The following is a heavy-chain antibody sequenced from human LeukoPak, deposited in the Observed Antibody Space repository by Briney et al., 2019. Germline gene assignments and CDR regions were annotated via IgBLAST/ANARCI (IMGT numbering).Heavy chain of an antibody. CDR3: ARALYCSGGSCNSTAGEWFDP. D-gene: IGHD2-15*01. Sequence: ASVKVSCKASGYTFTGYYMHWVRQAPGQGLEWMGWINPNSGGTNYAQKFQGRVTMTRDTSISTAYMELSRLRSDDTAVYYCARALYCSGGSCNSTAGEWFDPWGQGTLV. V-gene: IGHV1-2*02. J-gene: IGHJ5*02. CDR2: INPNSGGT. CDR1: GYTFTGYY.